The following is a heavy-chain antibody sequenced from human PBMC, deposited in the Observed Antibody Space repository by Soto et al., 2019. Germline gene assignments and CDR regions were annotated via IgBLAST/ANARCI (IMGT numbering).Heavy chain of an antibody. CDR3: ARARRKFVGVSTNDFDY. CDR1: GDSVSSGTSY. Sequence: QVQLQESGPGLVRPSETLSLTCTVSGDSVSSGTSYWSWIRQPPGKGLEWVGDIYYPGTADYSPPHRSRVTLSVDTSKNQFSLKLSSVTAEDTDVYYCARARRKFVGVSTNDFDYWGQGTLVTVSS. J-gene: IGHJ4*02. V-gene: IGHV4-61*01. D-gene: IGHD3-16*01. CDR2: IYYPGTA.